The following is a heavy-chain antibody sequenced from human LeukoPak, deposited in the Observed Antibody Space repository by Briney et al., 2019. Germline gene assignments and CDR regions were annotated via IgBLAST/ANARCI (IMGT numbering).Heavy chain of an antibody. CDR1: GFTVSTNY. CDR3: ARGGYSSGWYRD. D-gene: IGHD6-19*01. V-gene: IGHV3-53*01. CDR2: VYSGGSA. Sequence: GGSLRLSCAASGFTVSTNYMNWVRQAPGKGLEWVSVVYSGGSAYYADSVKGRFTISRDNSKNTLYLQMSSLRAEDTAVYYCARGGYSSGWYRDWGQGTLVTVSS. J-gene: IGHJ4*02.